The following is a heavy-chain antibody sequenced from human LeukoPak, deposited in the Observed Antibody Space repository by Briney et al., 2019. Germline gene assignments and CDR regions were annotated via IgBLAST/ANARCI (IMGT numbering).Heavy chain of an antibody. V-gene: IGHV3-48*02. CDR3: ARDHDWAFDL. CDR1: GFPFASYV. D-gene: IGHD3-9*01. J-gene: IGHJ4*02. Sequence: GGSLRLSCEGSGFPFASYVMSWVRQAPGKGLEWIAYINHDAEMIFYPDFVKGRFTISRDNAKKSLHLQMNALRYEDTAIYYCARDHDWAFDLWGQGTLVTVSS. CDR2: INHDAEMI.